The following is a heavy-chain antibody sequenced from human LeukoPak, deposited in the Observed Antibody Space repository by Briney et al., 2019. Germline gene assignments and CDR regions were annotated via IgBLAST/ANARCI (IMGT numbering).Heavy chain of an antibody. V-gene: IGHV3-48*03. Sequence: GGSLRLSCAASGFTFSSYEMNWVRQAPGKGLEWVSYIGSSGSTIYYADSVKGRFTISRDNAKNSLYLQMNSLRAEDTAVYYCAKGQKVYSFDYWGQGILVTVSS. CDR2: IGSSGSTI. CDR1: GFTFSSYE. J-gene: IGHJ4*02. D-gene: IGHD5-12*01. CDR3: AKGQKVYSFDY.